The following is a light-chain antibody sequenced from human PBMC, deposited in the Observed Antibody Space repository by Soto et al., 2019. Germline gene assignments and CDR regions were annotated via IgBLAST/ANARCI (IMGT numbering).Light chain of an antibody. CDR1: SSDVGGYNY. Sequence: QSVLTQPPSASGSPGQSVTISCTGTSSDVGGYNYVSWYQQHPGKAPKLMIYEVSKRPSGVPDRFSGSKSGNTASLTVSGLQAEDDADYYCISYAGSNKVFGGGTKVTVL. CDR2: EVS. CDR3: ISYAGSNKV. J-gene: IGLJ2*01. V-gene: IGLV2-8*01.